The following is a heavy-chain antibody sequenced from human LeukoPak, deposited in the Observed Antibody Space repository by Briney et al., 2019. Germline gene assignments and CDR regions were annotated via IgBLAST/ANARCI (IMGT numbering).Heavy chain of an antibody. CDR2: INAGNGNT. J-gene: IGHJ4*02. V-gene: IGHV1-3*01. D-gene: IGHD2-15*01. CDR1: GYTFTSYA. CDR3: ARAPPYTYCSGGSCYPFDY. Sequence: GASVKVSRKASGYTFTSYAMHWVRQAPGQRLEWMGWINAGNGNTKYSQKFQGRVTITRDTSASTAYMELSSLRSEDTAVYYCARAPPYTYCSGGSCYPFDYWGQGTLVTVSS.